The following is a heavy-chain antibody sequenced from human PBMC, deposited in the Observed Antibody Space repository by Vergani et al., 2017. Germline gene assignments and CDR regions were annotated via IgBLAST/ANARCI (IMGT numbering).Heavy chain of an antibody. V-gene: IGHV3-9*01. J-gene: IGHJ6*02. CDR2: ISWNSGSI. D-gene: IGHD2-2*01. CDR1: GFTFDDYA. CDR3: ARRRAIYYYYGMDV. Sequence: EVQLVESGGGLVQPGRSLRLSCAASGFTFDDYAMHWVRQAPGKGLEWVSGISWNSGSIGYADSVKGRFTISRDNAKNSLYLQMNSLRAEDTALYYCARRRAIYYYYGMDVWGQGTTVTVSS.